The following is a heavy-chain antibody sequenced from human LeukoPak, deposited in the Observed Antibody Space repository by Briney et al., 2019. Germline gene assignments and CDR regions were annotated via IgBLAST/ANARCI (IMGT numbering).Heavy chain of an antibody. D-gene: IGHD2-15*01. Sequence: PGGSLRLSCAASGFTFSSYGMHWVRQAPGKGLEWVAVIWYDGSNKYYADSVKGRFTISRDNSKNTLYLQMNSLRAEDTAVYYCARTPYYYAMDVWGQGTTVTVSS. V-gene: IGHV3-33*01. CDR1: GFTFSSYG. CDR2: IWYDGSNK. CDR3: ARTPYYYAMDV. J-gene: IGHJ6*02.